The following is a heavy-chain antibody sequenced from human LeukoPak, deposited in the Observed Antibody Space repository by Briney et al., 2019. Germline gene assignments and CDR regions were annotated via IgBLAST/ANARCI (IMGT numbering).Heavy chain of an antibody. CDR3: ARVITYYYGSGSYLYYYYMDV. CDR1: GFTFSTYA. Sequence: GGSLRLSCAASGFTFSTYAMSWVRQAPGKGLEWVSVIYSGGSTYYADSVKGRFTISRDNSKNTLYLQMNSLRAEDTAVYYCARVITYYYGSGSYLYYYYMDVWGKGTTVTISS. J-gene: IGHJ6*03. CDR2: IYSGGST. V-gene: IGHV3-53*01. D-gene: IGHD3-10*01.